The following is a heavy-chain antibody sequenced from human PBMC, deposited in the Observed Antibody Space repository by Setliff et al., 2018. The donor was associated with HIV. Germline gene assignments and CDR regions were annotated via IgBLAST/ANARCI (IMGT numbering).Heavy chain of an antibody. Sequence: ASVKVSCKASGYTFTNYYLHWVRQAPGQGLAWMGIINPSGGSTIYAQKLQGRVTMTRDTSTNTVYMELSSLRSEDTAVYYCAREPISYRDFVVVAAAFDIWGQGTMVSVSS. CDR2: INPSGGST. D-gene: IGHD2-15*01. V-gene: IGHV1-46*01. J-gene: IGHJ3*02. CDR3: AREPISYRDFVVVAAAFDI. CDR1: GYTFTNYY.